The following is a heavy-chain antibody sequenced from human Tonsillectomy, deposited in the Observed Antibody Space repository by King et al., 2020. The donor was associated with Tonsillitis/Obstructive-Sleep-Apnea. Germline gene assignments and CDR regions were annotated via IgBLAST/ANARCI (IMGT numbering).Heavy chain of an antibody. V-gene: IGHV4-34*01. CDR1: GGSFSGYY. D-gene: IGHD2-2*01. Sequence: VQLQQWGAGLLKPSETLSLTCAVSGGSFSGYYWSWIRQPPGKGLEWIGEINHSGSTNYNPSLKSRVTTSVDTSKNQFSLKLSSVTAADTAVYYCARGSIVVVPAANYYYYYLDVWGKGTTVTVSS. J-gene: IGHJ6*03. CDR2: INHSGST. CDR3: ARGSIVVVPAANYYYYYLDV.